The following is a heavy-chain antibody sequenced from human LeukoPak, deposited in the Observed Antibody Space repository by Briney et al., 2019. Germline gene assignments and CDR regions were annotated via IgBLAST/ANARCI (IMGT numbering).Heavy chain of an antibody. CDR2: ISYDGSNK. V-gene: IGHV3-30*18. CDR1: GFIFGSYG. J-gene: IGHJ4*02. Sequence: GGSLRLSCAASGFIFGSYGMHWVRQAPGKGLEWVAVISYDGSNKYYADSVKGRFTISRDNSKNTLYLQMNSLRAEDTAVYYCAKDHLLVGHDYWGQGTLVTVSS. CDR3: AKDHLLVGHDY. D-gene: IGHD2-15*01.